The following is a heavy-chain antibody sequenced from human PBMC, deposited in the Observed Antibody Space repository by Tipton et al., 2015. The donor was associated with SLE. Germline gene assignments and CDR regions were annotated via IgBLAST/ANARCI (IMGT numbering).Heavy chain of an antibody. CDR3: ARGYGGY. V-gene: IGHV4-59*11. CDR2: ISYSGST. Sequence: TLSLTCSVPGASITSHYWSWIRQPPGKGLEWIAYISYSGSTNYNPSLKSRVTISLDTSKNQFSLKLSSLTAADTAVYYCARGYGGYWGQGTLVTVSS. J-gene: IGHJ4*02. D-gene: IGHD3-16*01. CDR1: GASITSHY.